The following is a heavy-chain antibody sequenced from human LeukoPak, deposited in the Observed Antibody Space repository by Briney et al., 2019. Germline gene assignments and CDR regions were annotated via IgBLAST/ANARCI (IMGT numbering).Heavy chain of an antibody. CDR1: GFTFTTYA. CDR2: ISGSGDDT. J-gene: IGHJ4*02. Sequence: GGSLRLSCAASGFTFTTYAMIWVRQAPGEGLEWVSAISGSGDDTYYADSVKGRFTISRDNSKNTLSLQMNSLRAEDTAVYYCAKDRGVWGQGTLVTVSS. CDR3: AKDRGV. V-gene: IGHV3-23*01. D-gene: IGHD5-24*01.